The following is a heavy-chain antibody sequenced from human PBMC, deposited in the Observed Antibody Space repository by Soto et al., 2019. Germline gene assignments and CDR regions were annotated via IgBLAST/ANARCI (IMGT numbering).Heavy chain of an antibody. J-gene: IGHJ4*02. D-gene: IGHD5-12*01. Sequence: GGSLRLSCAASGFTFSSYAMHWVRQAPGKGLEWVAVISYDGSNKYYADSVKGRFTISRDNSKNTLYLQMNSLRAADTAVYYCARLEMATIYYFDYWGQGTLVTVYS. CDR1: GFTFSSYA. CDR2: ISYDGSNK. CDR3: ARLEMATIYYFDY. V-gene: IGHV3-30-3*01.